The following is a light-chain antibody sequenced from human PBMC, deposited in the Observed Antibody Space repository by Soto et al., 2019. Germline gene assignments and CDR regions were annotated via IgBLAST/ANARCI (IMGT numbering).Light chain of an antibody. J-gene: IGKJ1*01. CDR1: QSVGSS. V-gene: IGKV3-20*01. CDR2: GAS. CDR3: QQYGASPQT. Sequence: EIVLTQSPGTLYLSPGERATLSCRASQSVGSSLSWYQQKPGQAPRLLFYGASNRATAIPDRFSGSGFGTDFTLTITRLEPEDFAVYYWQQYGASPQTFGPGTNVEI.